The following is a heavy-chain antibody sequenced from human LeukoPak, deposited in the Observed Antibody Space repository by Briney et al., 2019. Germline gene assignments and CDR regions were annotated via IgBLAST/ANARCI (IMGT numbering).Heavy chain of an antibody. CDR3: ARHDFYSNYPHNWFDP. D-gene: IGHD4-11*01. CDR2: FYHSGNS. V-gene: IGHV4-38-2*01. CDR1: GYSISSGYY. J-gene: IGHJ5*02. Sequence: PSETLSLTCVVSGYSISSGYYWGWIRQPPGKGLEWIGSFYHSGNSYYNPSLKSRVSISVDTSKNQFSLNLSSVTAADTALYYCARHDFYSNYPHNWFDPWGQGTLVTVSS.